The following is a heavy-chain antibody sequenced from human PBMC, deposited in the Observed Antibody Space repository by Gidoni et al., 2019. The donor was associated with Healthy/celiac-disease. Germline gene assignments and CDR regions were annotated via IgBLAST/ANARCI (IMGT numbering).Heavy chain of an antibody. J-gene: IGHJ4*02. CDR1: GGSFSGYY. Sequence: QVQLQQWGAGLLKPSETLSLTCAVYGGSFSGYYWSWIRQPPGKGLEWIGEINHSGSTNYNPSLKSRVTISVDTSKNQFSLKLSSVTAADTAVYYCARGPIAALAYWGQELPWSPSPQ. V-gene: IGHV4-34*01. CDR2: INHSGST. CDR3: ARGPIAALAY. D-gene: IGHD6-6*01.